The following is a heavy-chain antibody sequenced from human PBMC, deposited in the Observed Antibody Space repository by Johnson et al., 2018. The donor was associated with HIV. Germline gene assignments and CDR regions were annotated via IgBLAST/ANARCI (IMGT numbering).Heavy chain of an antibody. J-gene: IGHJ3*02. CDR3: ARYSGSYYTIAFDI. CDR1: GFAFSAYG. D-gene: IGHD1-26*01. V-gene: IGHV3-33*05. Sequence: QVQLVESGGGLLQPGKSLRLSCGASGFAFSAYGMHWVRQAPGKGLEWVAVISYAGSDKYYSDSVKGRFTISRDNSKNTLYLQMNSLRAEDTAVYYCARYSGSYYTIAFDIWGQGTMVTVSS. CDR2: ISYAGSDK.